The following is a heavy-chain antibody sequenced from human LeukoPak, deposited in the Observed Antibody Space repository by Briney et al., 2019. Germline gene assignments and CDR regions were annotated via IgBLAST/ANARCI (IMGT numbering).Heavy chain of an antibody. D-gene: IGHD2-8*01. Sequence: KPSETLPLTCAVNDGSLSCYYWSWIRQTPGKGLGWIGEINDSGCTNYIPSLKGLVTISVDTSKNQFSLMLSSVTAADTAVYYCVRNVDYWGQGTLVTVS. J-gene: IGHJ4*02. V-gene: IGHV4-34*01. CDR1: DGSLSCYY. CDR2: INDSGCT. CDR3: VRNVDY.